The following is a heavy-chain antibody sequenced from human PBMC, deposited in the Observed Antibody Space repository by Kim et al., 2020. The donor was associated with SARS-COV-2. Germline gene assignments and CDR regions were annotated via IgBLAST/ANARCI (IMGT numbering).Heavy chain of an antibody. CDR1: GGSFSGYY. V-gene: IGHV4-34*01. CDR3: ARVRRGYSYGSLTTYYYYGMDV. D-gene: IGHD5-18*01. CDR2: INHSGST. Sequence: SETLSLTCAVYGGSFSGYYWSWIRQPPGKGLEWIGEINHSGSTNYNPSLKSRVTISVDTSKNQFSLKLSSVTAADTAVYYCARVRRGYSYGSLTTYYYYGMDVWGQGTTVTVSS. J-gene: IGHJ6*02.